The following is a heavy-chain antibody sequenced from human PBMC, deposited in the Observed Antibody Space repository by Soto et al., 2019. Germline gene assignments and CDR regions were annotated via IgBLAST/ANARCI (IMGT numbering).Heavy chain of an antibody. CDR3: ARERSSGWYVDY. CDR1: GYTFTSYD. J-gene: IGHJ4*02. V-gene: IGHV1-8*01. CDR2: MNPNSGNT. D-gene: IGHD6-19*01. Sequence: QVQLVQSGAEVKKPGASVKVSCKASGYTFTSYDINWVRQATGQGLEWMGWMNPNSGNTGYAQKFQGRXXMXRXXSITTAYMELSSLRSGDTAVYYCARERSSGWYVDYWGQGTLVTVSS.